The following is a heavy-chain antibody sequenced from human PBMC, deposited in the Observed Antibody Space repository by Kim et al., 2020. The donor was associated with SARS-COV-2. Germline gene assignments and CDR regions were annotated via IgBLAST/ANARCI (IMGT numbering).Heavy chain of an antibody. CDR3: ARDILILTGYYTWYYYYGMDV. CDR2: IWYDGSNK. CDR1: GFTFSSYG. V-gene: IGHV3-33*01. D-gene: IGHD3-9*01. Sequence: GGSLRLSCAASGFTFSSYGMHWVRQAPGKGLEWVAVIWYDGSNKYYADSVKGRFTISRDNSKNTLYLQMNSLRAEDTAVYYCARDILILTGYYTWYYYYGMDVWGQGTTVTVSS. J-gene: IGHJ6*02.